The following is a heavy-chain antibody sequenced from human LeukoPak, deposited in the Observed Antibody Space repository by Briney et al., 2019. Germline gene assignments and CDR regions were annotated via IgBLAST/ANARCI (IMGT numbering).Heavy chain of an antibody. D-gene: IGHD3-22*01. CDR2: ISGSGGST. CDR1: GFTFSSYG. J-gene: IGHJ4*02. CDR3: ARAMTYDSIGYYVDH. Sequence: GGSLRLSCAASGFTFSSYGMSWVRQAPGKGLEWVSAISGSGGSTYYADSVKGRFTISRDNSKNTLYLQMNSLRAEDTAVYYCARAMTYDSIGYYVDHWGQETLVTVSS. V-gene: IGHV3-23*01.